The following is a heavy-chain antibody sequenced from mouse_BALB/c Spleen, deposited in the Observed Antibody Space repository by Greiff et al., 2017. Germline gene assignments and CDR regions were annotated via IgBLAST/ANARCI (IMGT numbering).Heavy chain of an antibody. Sequence: VQLQQSGPGLVKPSQSLSLTCTVTGYSITSDYAWNWIRQFPGNKLEWMGYISYSGSTSYNPSLKSRISITRDTSKNQFFLQLNSVTTEDTATYYCASDGYNYYAMDYWGQGTSVTVSS. V-gene: IGHV3-2*02. CDR2: ISYSGST. CDR3: ASDGYNYYAMDY. J-gene: IGHJ4*01. CDR1: GYSITSDYA. D-gene: IGHD2-3*01.